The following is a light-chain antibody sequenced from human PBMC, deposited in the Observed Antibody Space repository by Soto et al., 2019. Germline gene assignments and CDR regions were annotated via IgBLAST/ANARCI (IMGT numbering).Light chain of an antibody. V-gene: IGLV2-23*02. CDR2: GVT. CDR3: CSYAGDKSWV. Sequence: QSALTQPASVSGSPGQSITVSCTGTSSDVGSYDLVSWYQQHPGQAPKVMIYGVTKRPSGVSNRFSGNRSGNTASLTISGLQAEDEAEYYCCSYAGDKSWVFGGGTQLTVL. J-gene: IGLJ3*02. CDR1: SSDVGSYDL.